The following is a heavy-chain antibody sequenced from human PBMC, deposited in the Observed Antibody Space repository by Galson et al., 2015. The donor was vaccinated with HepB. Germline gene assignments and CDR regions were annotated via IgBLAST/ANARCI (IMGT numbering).Heavy chain of an antibody. Sequence: SLRLSCAASGFTFSSYGMHWVRQAPGKGLEWVAVISYDGSNKYYADSVKGRFTITRDNSKNTLYLQMNSLRAEDTAVYYCAKEVTMIVVAARKCAGVDYWGQGTLVTVSS. CDR1: GFTFSSYG. CDR3: AKEVTMIVVAARKCAGVDY. D-gene: IGHD3-22*01. CDR2: ISYDGSNK. V-gene: IGHV3-30*18. J-gene: IGHJ4*02.